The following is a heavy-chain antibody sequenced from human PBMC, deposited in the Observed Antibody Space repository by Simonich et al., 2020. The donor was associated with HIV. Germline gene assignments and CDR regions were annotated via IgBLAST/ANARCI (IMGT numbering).Heavy chain of an antibody. CDR3: ARSGYSSSWSHWYFDL. J-gene: IGHJ2*01. CDR2: IYPSGST. Sequence: QVQLQESGPGLVKPSETLSLTCAVSGYSISSGYYWGWIRQPPGKGLEWIGSIYPSGSTNYNPSLKSRVTISVETSKNQFSLKMRSVTAADTAVYYCARSGYSSSWSHWYFDLWGRGTLVTVSS. V-gene: IGHV4-38-2*01. D-gene: IGHD6-13*01. CDR1: GYSISSGYY.